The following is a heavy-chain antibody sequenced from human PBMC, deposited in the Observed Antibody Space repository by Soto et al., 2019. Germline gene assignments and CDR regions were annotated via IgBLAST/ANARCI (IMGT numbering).Heavy chain of an antibody. Sequence: GGSLRLSCAASGFTFSSYGMHWVRQAPGKGLEWVSAISGSGGSTYYADSVKGRFTISRDNSKNTLYLQMNSLRAEDTAVYYWAKVLTGYFSGGSCPGADYWGQGPLVTVPS. CDR3: AKVLTGYFSGGSCPGADY. CDR1: GFTFSSYG. V-gene: IGHV3-23*01. J-gene: IGHJ4*02. CDR2: ISGSGGST. D-gene: IGHD2-15*01.